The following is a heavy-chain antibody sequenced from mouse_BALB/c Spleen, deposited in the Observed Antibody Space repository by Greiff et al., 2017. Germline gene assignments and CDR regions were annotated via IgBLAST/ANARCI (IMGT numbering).Heavy chain of an antibody. CDR2: INPSTGYT. CDR3: ARRRTDYYGSSSAWFAY. D-gene: IGHD1-1*01. Sequence: QVHVKQSGAELAKPGASVKMSCKASGYTFTSYWMHWVKQRPGQGLEWIGYINPSTGYTEYNQKFKDKATLTADKSSSTAYMQLSSLTSEDSAVYYCARRRTDYYGSSSAWFAYWGQGTLVTVSA. CDR1: GYTFTSYW. J-gene: IGHJ3*01. V-gene: IGHV1-7*01.